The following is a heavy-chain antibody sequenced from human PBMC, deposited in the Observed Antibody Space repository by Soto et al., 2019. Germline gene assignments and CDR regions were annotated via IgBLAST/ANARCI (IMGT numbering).Heavy chain of an antibody. V-gene: IGHV4-39*01. J-gene: IGHJ4*02. CDR3: ARLYHRDKYRSSSLFDY. D-gene: IGHD6-6*01. CDR2: IYYSGST. CDR1: GGSIRSSSYY. Sequence: QLQLQESGPGLVKPSETLSLTCTVSGGSIRSSSYYWGWIRQPPGKGLEWIGSIYYSGSTYYNPSLKSRVTRSVDTSKNQFSLQLSSVTAADTAVYYCARLYHRDKYRSSSLFDYWGQGTLVTVSS.